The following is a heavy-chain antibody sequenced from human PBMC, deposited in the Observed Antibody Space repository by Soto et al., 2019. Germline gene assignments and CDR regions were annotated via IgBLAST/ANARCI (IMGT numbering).Heavy chain of an antibody. Sequence: QLHLQESGSGLVRPSQTLTLTCAVSGASISSGDYSWMWIRQPPGRGLEWIGYIYHSGNTYYNPSLKSRVTISVVRSKNQFFLDLNYVTAADTAVYYCARFGHSGGYFPSYFDSWGQGTLVTVSS. V-gene: IGHV4-30-2*01. CDR1: GASISSGDYS. CDR2: IYHSGNT. CDR3: ARFGHSGGYFPSYFDS. D-gene: IGHD3-22*01. J-gene: IGHJ4*02.